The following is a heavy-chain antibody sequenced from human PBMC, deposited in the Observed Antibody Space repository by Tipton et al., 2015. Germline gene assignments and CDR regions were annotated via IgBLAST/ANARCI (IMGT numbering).Heavy chain of an antibody. CDR3: ARSNYDLLTGYSRSFDY. J-gene: IGHJ4*02. CDR2: IYYSGSA. V-gene: IGHV4-39*01. D-gene: IGHD3-9*01. Sequence: GLVKPSETLSLTYTVSGDSISSSSYFWGWIRQPPGKGLEWIGSIYYSGSAYYNPSLKSRVTISVDTSKNQFSLKLSSVTAADTAVYYCARSNYDLLTGYSRSFDYWGRGTLVTVSS. CDR1: GDSISSSSYF.